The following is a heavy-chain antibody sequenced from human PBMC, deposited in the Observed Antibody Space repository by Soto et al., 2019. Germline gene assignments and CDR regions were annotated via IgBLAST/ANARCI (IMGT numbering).Heavy chain of an antibody. Sequence: PGGSLRLSCAASGFTFSNAWMNWVRQAPGKGLEWVGRIKSKTDGGTTDYAAPVKGRFTISRDDSKNTLYLQMNSLETEDTAVYYCTTDKEDWNYGYYYYGKHVWGQGTTFTVSS. CDR2: IKSKTDGGTT. D-gene: IGHD1-7*01. V-gene: IGHV3-15*07. CDR1: GFTFSNAW. J-gene: IGHJ6*02. CDR3: TTDKEDWNYGYYYYGKHV.